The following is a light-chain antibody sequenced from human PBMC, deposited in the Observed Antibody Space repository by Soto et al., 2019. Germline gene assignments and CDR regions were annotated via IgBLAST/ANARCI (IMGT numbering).Light chain of an antibody. Sequence: DIQMTQSPSTLSSSVGDRVTITCRATQTINTRLAWYQQKPGKAPKLLIYDASSLESGVPSRFSGSGSGTEFTLTINSLQADDFATYYCQQHNSFSITFGQGTRLENK. CDR2: DAS. CDR1: QTINTR. V-gene: IGKV1-5*01. J-gene: IGKJ5*01. CDR3: QQHNSFSIT.